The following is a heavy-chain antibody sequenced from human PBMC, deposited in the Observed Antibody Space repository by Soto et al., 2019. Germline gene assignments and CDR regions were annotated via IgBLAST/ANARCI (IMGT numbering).Heavy chain of an antibody. V-gene: IGHV3-30*02. CDR3: TIVRVADSALDH. J-gene: IGHJ4*02. CDR1: GFIFSNNG. Sequence: GGSLRLSXVGSGFIFSNNGMHWVRQTPGKGLEWVAFMSYDGSDTFYADSVKGRFTVSRDNSKNTLFLHMSNLRAEDTAMYYCTIVRVADSALDHWGQGTLVTVSS. CDR2: MSYDGSDT. D-gene: IGHD3-10*02.